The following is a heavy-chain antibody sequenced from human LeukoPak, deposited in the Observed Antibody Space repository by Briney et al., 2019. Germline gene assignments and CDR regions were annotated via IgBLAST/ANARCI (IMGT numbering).Heavy chain of an antibody. CDR3: ARGENSGSYFSYFDS. CDR2: IDHTGRS. D-gene: IGHD3-10*01. CDR1: GGSFSGHY. Sequence: PSETLSLTCAVYGGSFSGHYWTWIRQPPGKGLEWIGEIDHTGRSTYNPSLTSRVTISKDSSKNQFSLSQGSVIAADTAVYFCARGENSGSYFSYFDSWAQGTPVTVSS. J-gene: IGHJ5*01. V-gene: IGHV4-34*01.